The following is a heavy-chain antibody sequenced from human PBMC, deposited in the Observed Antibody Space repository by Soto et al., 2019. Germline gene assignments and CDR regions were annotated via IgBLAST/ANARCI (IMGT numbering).Heavy chain of an antibody. CDR2: ISYDGRNK. Sequence: PGGSLRLSCAASGFTFSNYAMHWVRQAPGKGLEWVAVISYDGRNKYYADSVKGRFTISRDSSKNTLYLQVNSLRADDTAVYYCARNGSGNYYHFDYWGQGTLVTVS. J-gene: IGHJ4*02. CDR1: GFTFSNYA. CDR3: ARNGSGNYYHFDY. V-gene: IGHV3-30*04. D-gene: IGHD3-10*01.